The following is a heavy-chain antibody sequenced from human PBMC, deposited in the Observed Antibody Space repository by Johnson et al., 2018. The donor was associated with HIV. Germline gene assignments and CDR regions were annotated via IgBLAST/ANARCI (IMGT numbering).Heavy chain of an antibody. Sequence: QVQLVESGGGVVQPGRSLRLSCAASGFTFSSYAMHWVRQAPGKGLEWVAVISYDGSNKYYADSVKGRFTISRDNYKNTLYLQMNSLRAEDTAVYYCAREKFPIHAFDIWGQGTMVTVSS. V-gene: IGHV3-30-3*01. J-gene: IGHJ3*02. CDR3: AREKFPIHAFDI. CDR1: GFTFSSYA. CDR2: ISYDGSNK.